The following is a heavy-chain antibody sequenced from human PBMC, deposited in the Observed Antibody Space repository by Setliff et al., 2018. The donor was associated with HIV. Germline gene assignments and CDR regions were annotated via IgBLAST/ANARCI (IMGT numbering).Heavy chain of an antibody. CDR1: GFTFSSYA. CDR3: ARDRAESYYYYYYYMDV. CDR2: ISSNGGST. Sequence: GGSLRLSCSASGFTFSSYAMHWVRQAPGKGLEYVSAISSNGGSTYYADSVKGRFTISRDNAKNSLYLQMNSLRAEDTAVYYCARDRAESYYYYYYYMDVWGKGTTVTVSS. J-gene: IGHJ6*03. V-gene: IGHV3-64*04. D-gene: IGHD3-10*01.